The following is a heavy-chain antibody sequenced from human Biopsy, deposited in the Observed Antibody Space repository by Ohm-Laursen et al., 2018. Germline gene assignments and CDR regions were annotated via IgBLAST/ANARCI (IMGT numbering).Heavy chain of an antibody. V-gene: IGHV3-53*01. Sequence: SLRLSCAASGFTVSSTYMRWVRQAPGKGLEWVSVIYTGGSTFYADSVKGRFTISRDKSKNTLYLQMNNLTAEDAAVYYCAREGRDYWGQGTLVTVSS. CDR1: GFTVSSTY. CDR3: AREGRDY. CDR2: IYTGGST. J-gene: IGHJ4*02.